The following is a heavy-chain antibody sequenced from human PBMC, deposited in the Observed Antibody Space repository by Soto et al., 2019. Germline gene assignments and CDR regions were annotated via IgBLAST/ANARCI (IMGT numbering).Heavy chain of an antibody. Sequence: SETLSLTCTVSGGSISSYYWSWIRQPPGKGLEWIGYIYYSGSTNYNPSLKSRVTISVDTSKNQFSLKLSSVTAADTAVYYCAREDSTRFGGMEGGYFDYWGQGTLVTVSS. CDR1: GGSISSYY. D-gene: IGHD2-15*01. V-gene: IGHV4-59*01. CDR3: AREDSTRFGGMEGGYFDY. CDR2: IYYSGST. J-gene: IGHJ4*02.